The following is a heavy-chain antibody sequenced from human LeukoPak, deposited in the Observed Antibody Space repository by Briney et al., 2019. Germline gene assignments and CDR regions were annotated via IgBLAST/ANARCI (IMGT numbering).Heavy chain of an antibody. Sequence: GGSLRLSCAASGFTFSSYWMNWVRQAPGKGLEWVANIKQDGSEKYYVDSVKGRFTISRDNAKNSLYLQMNRLRAEDTAVNSCARSGRGVDSFYFYMDVWGKGTTVTVSS. D-gene: IGHD3-10*01. CDR2: IKQDGSEK. J-gene: IGHJ6*03. CDR3: ARSGRGVDSFYFYMDV. CDR1: GFTFSSYW. V-gene: IGHV3-7*01.